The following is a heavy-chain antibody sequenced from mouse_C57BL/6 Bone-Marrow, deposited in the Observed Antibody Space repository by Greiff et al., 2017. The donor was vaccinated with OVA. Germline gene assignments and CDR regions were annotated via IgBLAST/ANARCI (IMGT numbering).Heavy chain of an antibody. CDR2: IDPENGDT. CDR1: GFTFKDYY. Sequence: EVQRVESGAGLVRPGASVKLSCTASGFTFKDYYMAWVKQSPEQGLEWIGWIDPENGDTEYVSKFQGKATITADTSSNTAYLQISSLTSEDTAVYYCTSGDNFDYWGQGTTLTVS. J-gene: IGHJ2*01. CDR3: TSGDNFDY. D-gene: IGHD2-13*01. V-gene: IGHV14-4*01.